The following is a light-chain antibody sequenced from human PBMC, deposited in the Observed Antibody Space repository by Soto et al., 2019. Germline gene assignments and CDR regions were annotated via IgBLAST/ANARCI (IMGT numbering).Light chain of an antibody. CDR3: QHYGSSPYT. V-gene: IGKV3-20*01. J-gene: IGKJ2*01. CDR2: GAS. Sequence: EIVLTQSPGTLSLSPGERAALSCRASQSVSSSSLAWYQQKPGQAPRLLIYGASTRATGIPDRFSGSGSGSDSTLTISRLEPEDFAVYYCQHYGSSPYTFGQGTKLEIK. CDR1: QSVSSSS.